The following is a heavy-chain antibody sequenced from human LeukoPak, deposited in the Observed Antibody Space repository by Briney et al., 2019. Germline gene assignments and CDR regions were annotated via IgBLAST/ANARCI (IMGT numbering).Heavy chain of an antibody. CDR3: ARHLGTPGTRGFDY. Sequence: SETPSLTCTASGYSISSGYYWGWIRQPPGKGLEWIGSIYHSGSTYYNPSLKSRVTISVDTSKNQFSLKLGSVTAADTAVYYCARHLGTPGTRGFDYWGQGTLVTVSS. CDR1: GYSISSGYY. D-gene: IGHD1-1*01. CDR2: IYHSGST. J-gene: IGHJ4*02. V-gene: IGHV4-38-2*02.